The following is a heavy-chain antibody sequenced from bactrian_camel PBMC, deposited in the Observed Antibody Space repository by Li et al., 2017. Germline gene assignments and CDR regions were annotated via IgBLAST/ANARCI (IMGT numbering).Heavy chain of an antibody. V-gene: IGHV3-2*01. CDR1: GVTFSSYT. CDR2: IYVGFST. J-gene: IGHJ6*01. CDR3: ATRDEFAYYVTFSY. Sequence: VQLVESGGGLVQPGGSLRLSCVVSGVTFSSYTMNWVRQVPGKGLEWVSSIYVGFSTSYADSVKGRFTISRDNAKYTLYLQMNSLKPEDTAVYYCATRDEFAYYVTFSYWGQGTQVTVS. D-gene: IGHD4*01.